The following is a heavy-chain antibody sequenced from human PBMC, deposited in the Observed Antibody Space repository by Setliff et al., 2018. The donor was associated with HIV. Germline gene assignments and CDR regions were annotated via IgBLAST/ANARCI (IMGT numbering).Heavy chain of an antibody. CDR2: ISYDGNNK. D-gene: IGHD6-13*01. CDR1: GFTFSPYA. V-gene: IGHV3-30-3*01. CDR3: AKVRDGSSPGFHH. J-gene: IGHJ1*01. Sequence: PGGSLRLSCAASGFTFSPYAXXXGRQAPGKGLEWVSVISYDGNNKYYADSVKGRFTISRDNAKRTVYLQMNSLRGEDTAVYYCAKVRDGSSPGFHHWGQGTLVTVSS.